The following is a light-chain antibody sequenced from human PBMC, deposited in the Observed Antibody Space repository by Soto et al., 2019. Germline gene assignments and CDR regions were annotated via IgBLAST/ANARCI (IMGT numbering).Light chain of an antibody. Sequence: EIVLTQSPGTLSLSPGERATLSCRASQSVSSSYLAWYQQKPGQAPRLLIYGASSRATGIPDRFSGSGSGTDCTLTISRLEPEDFAVYYCQQYGSSTLTCGGGTKVEIK. CDR1: QSVSSSY. CDR2: GAS. CDR3: QQYGSSTLT. V-gene: IGKV3-20*01. J-gene: IGKJ4*01.